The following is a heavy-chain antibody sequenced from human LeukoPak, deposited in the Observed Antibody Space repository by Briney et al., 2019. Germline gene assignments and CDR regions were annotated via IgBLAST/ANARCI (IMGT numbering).Heavy chain of an antibody. Sequence: GGSLRLSCAASGFTFSSYAMSWVRQAPGKGLEWVSAISGSGGSTYYADSVKGRFTISRDNSKNTLYLQMNSLRAEDTAVYYCAKDEDYYGSGSYYEYYFDYWGQGTLVTVSS. J-gene: IGHJ4*02. CDR1: GFTFSSYA. CDR3: AKDEDYYGSGSYYEYYFDY. D-gene: IGHD3-10*01. V-gene: IGHV3-23*01. CDR2: ISGSGGST.